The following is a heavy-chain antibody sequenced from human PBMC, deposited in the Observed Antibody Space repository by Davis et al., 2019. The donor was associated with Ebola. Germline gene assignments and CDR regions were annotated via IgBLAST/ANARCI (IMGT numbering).Heavy chain of an antibody. Sequence: PSETLSLTCAVSGGSISSGGYSWSWIRQPPGKGLEWIGYIYHSGSTYYNPSLKSRVTISVDRSKNQFSLKLSSVTAADTAVYYCARGRDGYNRVPTVFDYWGQGTLVTVSS. CDR1: GGSISSGGYS. D-gene: IGHD5-24*01. CDR2: IYHSGST. CDR3: ARGRDGYNRVPTVFDY. J-gene: IGHJ4*02. V-gene: IGHV4-30-2*01.